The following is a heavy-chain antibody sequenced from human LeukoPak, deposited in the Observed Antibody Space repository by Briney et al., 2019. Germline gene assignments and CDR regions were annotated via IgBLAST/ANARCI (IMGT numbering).Heavy chain of an antibody. Sequence: GGSLRLSCAASGFTFSSYSMNWVRQAPGKGLEWVSSISSSSSHIYYADAVKGRFTISRDNAKNSLYLQMNSLRAEDTAVYYCARDRAWNYFDYWGQGTLVTVSS. CDR1: GFTFSSYS. V-gene: IGHV3-21*01. CDR3: ARDRAWNYFDY. J-gene: IGHJ4*02. CDR2: ISSSSSHI. D-gene: IGHD3-3*01.